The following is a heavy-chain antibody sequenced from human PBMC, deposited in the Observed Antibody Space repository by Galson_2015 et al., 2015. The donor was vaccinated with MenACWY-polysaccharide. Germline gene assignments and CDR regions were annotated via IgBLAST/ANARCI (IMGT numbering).Heavy chain of an antibody. Sequence: SLRLSCAASGFTFSSYAMSLVRQAPGKGLEWVSGGSASGGSTVYTDSAKGRFTMSRDNSKRSLYLQMNSLRAEDTAVYYCAKDTGPGEYAYSWGTFDIWGRGTMVTVSS. CDR1: GFTFSSYA. CDR2: GSASGGST. V-gene: IGHV3-23*01. D-gene: IGHD3-10*01. CDR3: AKDTGPGEYAYSWGTFDI. J-gene: IGHJ3*02.